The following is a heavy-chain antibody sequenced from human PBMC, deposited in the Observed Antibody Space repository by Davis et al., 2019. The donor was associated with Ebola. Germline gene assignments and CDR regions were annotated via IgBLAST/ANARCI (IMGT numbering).Heavy chain of an antibody. V-gene: IGHV1-69*04. CDR3: ARDAEYQLLSGFDP. CDR1: GYTFTSYG. J-gene: IGHJ5*02. D-gene: IGHD2-2*01. CDR2: IIPILGIA. Sequence: SVKVSCKASGYTFTSYGISWLRHAPGQGLEWMGRIIPILGIANYAQKFQGRVTITADKSTSTAYMELSSLRSEDTAVYYCARDAEYQLLSGFDPWGQGTVVTVSS.